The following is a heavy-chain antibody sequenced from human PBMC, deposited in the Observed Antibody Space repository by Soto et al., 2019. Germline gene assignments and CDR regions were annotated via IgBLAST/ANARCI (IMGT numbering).Heavy chain of an antibody. Sequence: QVQLQESGPGLVKPSETLSLTCSVSGGSISSFYWNWIRLSAGKGLEWIGRIYLSGTTTYNPSLQSRVTMSVDTSKNQFSLRLSSLTAADTAVYYCARSPSTSSIGTFDIWGHGIKVTVSS. CDR2: IYLSGTT. D-gene: IGHD6-6*01. J-gene: IGHJ3*02. V-gene: IGHV4-4*07. CDR1: GGSISSFY. CDR3: ARSPSTSSIGTFDI.